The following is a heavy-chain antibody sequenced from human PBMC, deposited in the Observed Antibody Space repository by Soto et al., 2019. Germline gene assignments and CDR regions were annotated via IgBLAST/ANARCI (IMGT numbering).Heavy chain of an antibody. V-gene: IGHV3-21*06. Sequence: WGSLRLSCAASGFTFTRYSMNFFRQSPGKGLEWVSSISSTTNYIYYGDSMKGRFTISRDNAKNSLYLEMNSLRAEDTAVYYCARESEDLTSNFDYWGQGTLVTVSS. J-gene: IGHJ4*02. CDR1: GFTFTRYS. CDR2: ISSTTNYI. CDR3: ARESEDLTSNFDY.